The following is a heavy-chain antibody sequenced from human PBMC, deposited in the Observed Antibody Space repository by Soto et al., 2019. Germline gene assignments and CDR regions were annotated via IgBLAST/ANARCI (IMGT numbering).Heavy chain of an antibody. CDR3: ARRGGDYGDYYYYGMDV. D-gene: IGHD4-17*01. J-gene: IGHJ6*02. Sequence: EVQLVQSGAEVKKPGESLKISCKGSGYSFTSYWIGWVRQMPGKGLEWMGIIYPGDSDTRYSPSFQGQVTISADKSISXXYLQWSSLKASDTAMYYCARRGGDYGDYYYYGMDVWGQGTTVTVSS. CDR2: IYPGDSDT. V-gene: IGHV5-51*03. CDR1: GYSFTSYW.